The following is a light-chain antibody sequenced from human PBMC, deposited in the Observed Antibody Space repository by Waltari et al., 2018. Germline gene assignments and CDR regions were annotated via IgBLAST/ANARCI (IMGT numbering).Light chain of an antibody. J-gene: IGKJ1*01. Sequence: DIQMTQSPSTLSATVGDRVTITCRASQNINTWLAWHQQKPGRAPKLLIYKASSLESGVPSRFSGSGCGTEFTLTISSLQPDDFATYYCLQYNGEPRTFGQGTKVEVK. V-gene: IGKV1-5*03. CDR1: QNINTW. CDR3: LQYNGEPRT. CDR2: KAS.